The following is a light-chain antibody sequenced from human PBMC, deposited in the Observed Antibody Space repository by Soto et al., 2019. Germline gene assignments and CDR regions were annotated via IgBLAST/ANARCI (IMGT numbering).Light chain of an antibody. CDR3: QQYSNYLYT. CDR1: QSIRNS. CDR2: QAS. V-gene: IGKV1-5*03. J-gene: IGKJ2*01. Sequence: DVQMTQSPSTLSASVGDRVTITCRASQSIRNSLAWYQQKPGKAPKLLIYQASTLEGGVPSRFSGSGSGTEFTLTISSLQPDDFATYYCQQYSNYLYTFGQGTKLEI.